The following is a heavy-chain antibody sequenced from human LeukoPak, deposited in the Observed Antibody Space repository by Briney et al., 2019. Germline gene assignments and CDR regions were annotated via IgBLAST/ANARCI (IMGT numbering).Heavy chain of an antibody. Sequence: GGSLRLSCAASGFSFRNYAMSWVRRAPGKGLEWVSSISDSGGATYYADSVKGRFTISRDNSRNTLYLQLNSLGADDTAVYYCAKIAPWGAVTTTDGFDYWGQGTLVTVSS. V-gene: IGHV3-23*01. D-gene: IGHD4-17*01. J-gene: IGHJ4*02. CDR3: AKIAPWGAVTTTDGFDY. CDR2: ISDSGGAT. CDR1: GFSFRNYA.